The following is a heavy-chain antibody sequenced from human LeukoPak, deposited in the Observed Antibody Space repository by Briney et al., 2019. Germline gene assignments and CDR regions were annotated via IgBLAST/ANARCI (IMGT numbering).Heavy chain of an antibody. J-gene: IGHJ4*02. CDR3: ARVPHKIIRLGELSYV. D-gene: IGHD3-16*02. Sequence: GGSLRLSCAASGFTFSSYSMNWVRQAPGKGLEWVSSISSSSSYIYYADSVKGRFTISRDNAKNSLYLQMNSLRAEDTAVYYCARVPHKIIRLGELSYVWGQGTLVTVSS. CDR2: ISSSSSYI. V-gene: IGHV3-21*01. CDR1: GFTFSSYS.